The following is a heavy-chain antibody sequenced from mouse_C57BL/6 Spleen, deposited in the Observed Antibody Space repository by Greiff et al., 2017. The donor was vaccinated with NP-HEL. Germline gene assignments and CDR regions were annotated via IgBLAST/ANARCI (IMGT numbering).Heavy chain of an antibody. CDR1: GYTFTSYW. D-gene: IGHD1-1*01. Sequence: QVQLQQPGAELVMPGASVKLSCKASGYTFTSYWMHWVKQRPGQGLEWIGEIDPSDSYTNYNQKFKGKSTLTVDKSSSTAYMQLSSLTSEDSAVYYCARRGTVVANYFDYWGQGTTLTVSS. CDR2: IDPSDSYT. J-gene: IGHJ2*01. CDR3: ARRGTVVANYFDY. V-gene: IGHV1-69*01.